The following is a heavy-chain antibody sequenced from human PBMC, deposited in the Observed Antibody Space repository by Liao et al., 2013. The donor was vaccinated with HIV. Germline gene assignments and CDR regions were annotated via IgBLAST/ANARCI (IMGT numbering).Heavy chain of an antibody. Sequence: QVQLQESGPGLVKPSETLSLTCTVSGGSISDYYWNWIRQPAGKGLEWIGRIDTSGSIKYSPSLKSRVTISVDTSRNQFSLKLSSVTAADTAVYYCARDRAGDFWSGSYGGDAFDIWGQGTVVTVSP. CDR3: ARDRAGDFWSGSYGGDAFDI. J-gene: IGHJ3*02. CDR2: IDTSGSI. CDR1: GGSISDYY. V-gene: IGHV4-4*07. D-gene: IGHD3-3*01.